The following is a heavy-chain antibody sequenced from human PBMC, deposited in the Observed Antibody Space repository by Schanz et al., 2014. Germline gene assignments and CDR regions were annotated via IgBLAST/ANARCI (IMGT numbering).Heavy chain of an antibody. CDR1: GFTISSYS. D-gene: IGHD3-9*01. CDR2: ISYDGSKK. V-gene: IGHV3-30*03. Sequence: GQLAESGGGLVQPGGSLRLSCAASGFTISSYSMNWVRQAPGKGLEWVAVISYDGSKKYYADSVKGRFTISRDNAKNTLYLQMNSLRAEDTAVYYCARDSRPNYDFLTAYYSIDYWGQGTLVTVSS. J-gene: IGHJ4*02. CDR3: ARDSRPNYDFLTAYYSIDY.